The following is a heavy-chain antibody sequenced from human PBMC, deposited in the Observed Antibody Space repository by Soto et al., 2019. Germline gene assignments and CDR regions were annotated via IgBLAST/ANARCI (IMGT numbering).Heavy chain of an antibody. CDR1: GFTFSSYG. CDR2: IWYDGSNK. Sequence: QVQLLESGGGVVQPGRSLRLSCAASGFTFSSYGMHWIRQAPGKGLEWVAVIWYDGSNKYYADSVKGRFTISRDNSKNTLYLQMNSLRAEDTAVYYCARENIVGASVDYWGQGTLVTVSS. J-gene: IGHJ4*02. CDR3: ARENIVGASVDY. V-gene: IGHV3-33*01. D-gene: IGHD1-26*01.